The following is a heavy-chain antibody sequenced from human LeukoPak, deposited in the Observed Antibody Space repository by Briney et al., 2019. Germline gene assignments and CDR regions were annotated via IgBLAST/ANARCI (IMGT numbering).Heavy chain of an antibody. CDR2: IYYSGST. CDR3: ARDRYYDPGAFDI. Sequence: SETLSLTCTVSGGSISSGGYYWSWIRQHPGKGLEWIGYIYYSGSTYYNPSLKSRVTISVDTSKNQFSLKLSSVTAADTAVYYCARDRYYDPGAFDIWGQGTMITVSS. V-gene: IGHV4-31*03. D-gene: IGHD3-22*01. CDR1: GGSISSGGYY. J-gene: IGHJ3*02.